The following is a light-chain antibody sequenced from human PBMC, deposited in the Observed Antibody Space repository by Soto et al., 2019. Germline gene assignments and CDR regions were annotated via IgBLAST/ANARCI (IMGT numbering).Light chain of an antibody. CDR2: DAS. CDR3: QQRSSWPLT. J-gene: IGKJ4*01. V-gene: IGKV3-11*01. Sequence: EIVLTQSPATLSLSPGERATLSCRASQNVANYLDWYQQKPGQAPRLLIYDASNRATGIPVRFSGSGSGTDFTLTITSLAPEHFAPHYCQQRSSWPLTFGGGTKVDI. CDR1: QNVANY.